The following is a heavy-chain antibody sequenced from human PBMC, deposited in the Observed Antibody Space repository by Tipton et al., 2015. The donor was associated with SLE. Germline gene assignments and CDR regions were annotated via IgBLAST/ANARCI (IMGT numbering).Heavy chain of an antibody. V-gene: IGHV4-4*07. J-gene: IGHJ4*02. Sequence: TLSLTCIVSGDSISSYYWSWIRQPAGKGLEWIGRIYTSRSTDYNPSLRSRVTMSVDMSKNQFSLRLTSVTAADTAVYYCARVSHVVDYFDSWGQGTLVTVSS. CDR3: ARVSHVVDYFDS. CDR2: IYTSRST. CDR1: GDSISSYY. D-gene: IGHD2-21*01.